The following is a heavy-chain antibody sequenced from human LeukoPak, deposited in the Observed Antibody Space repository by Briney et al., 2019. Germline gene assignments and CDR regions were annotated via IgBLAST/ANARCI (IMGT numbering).Heavy chain of an antibody. CDR1: GFTFSSYG. CDR3: AKDRWELRWGAFDI. D-gene: IGHD1-26*01. J-gene: IGHJ3*02. CDR2: IRYDGSNK. Sequence: GGSLRLSCAASGFTFSSYGMHWVRQAPGKGLEWVAFIRYDGSNKYYADSVKGRFTISRDNSKNTLYLQMNSLRAEDTAVYYCAKDRWELRWGAFDIWGQGTMVTVSS. V-gene: IGHV3-30*02.